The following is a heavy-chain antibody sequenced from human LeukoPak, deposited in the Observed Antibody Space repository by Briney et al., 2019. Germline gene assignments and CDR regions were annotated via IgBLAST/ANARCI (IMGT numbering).Heavy chain of an antibody. CDR2: IYWNDDK. J-gene: IGHJ3*02. V-gene: IGHV2-5*01. D-gene: IGHD4-17*01. CDR1: GFSLTTSGVG. CDR3: AHMVNAVTTSWGAFGI. Sequence: KLSRPTLMKPTQTLTLTCTFSGFSLTTSGVGVGWIRQPPGKALEWLALIYWNDDKRYSPSLKSRLTITKATSKNQVVLTMTNMYPVDTATYYCAHMVNAVTTSWGAFGIWGQGTMVTVSS.